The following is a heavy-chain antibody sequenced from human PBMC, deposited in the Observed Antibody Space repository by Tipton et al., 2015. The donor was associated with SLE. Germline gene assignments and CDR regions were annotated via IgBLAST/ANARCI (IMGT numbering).Heavy chain of an antibody. CDR1: GGSFSDYY. V-gene: IGHV4-34*01. D-gene: IGHD6-6*01. Sequence: TLSLTCAVYGGSFSDYYWSWIRQPPGKGLEWIGEINHSGSTNYNPSLKSRVTISVDTSKNQLSLKLSSVTAADTAVYYCARGQKAARRNGWFDPWGQGTLVTVSS. CDR2: INHSGST. CDR3: ARGQKAARRNGWFDP. J-gene: IGHJ5*02.